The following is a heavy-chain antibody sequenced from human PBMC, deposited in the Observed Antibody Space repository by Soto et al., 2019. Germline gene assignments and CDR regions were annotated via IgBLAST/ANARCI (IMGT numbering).Heavy chain of an antibody. CDR2: INAGNGNT. CDR1: GYTFTSYA. J-gene: IGHJ6*02. V-gene: IGHV1-3*01. D-gene: IGHD3-9*01. Sequence: GRGEGSRKASGYTFTSYAMHWVRQAPGQRLEWMGWINAGNGNTKYSQKFQGRVTITRDTSASTAYMELSSLRSEDTAVYYCAREGYDILTGYSYYYYYGMDVWGQGTTVTVSS. CDR3: AREGYDILTGYSYYYYYGMDV.